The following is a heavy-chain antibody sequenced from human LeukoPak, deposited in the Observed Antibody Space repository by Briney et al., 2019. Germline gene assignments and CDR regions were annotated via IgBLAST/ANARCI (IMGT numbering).Heavy chain of an antibody. CDR3: AKISGLQLLETYYFDY. CDR1: GFTFSSYA. J-gene: IGHJ4*02. Sequence: PGGSLRLSCAASGFTFSSYAMSWVRQAPGKGLEWVPAISGSGGSTYYADSVKGRFTISRDNSKNTLYLQMNSLRAEDTAVYYCAKISGLQLLETYYFDYWGQGTLVTVSS. V-gene: IGHV3-23*01. CDR2: ISGSGGST. D-gene: IGHD2-2*01.